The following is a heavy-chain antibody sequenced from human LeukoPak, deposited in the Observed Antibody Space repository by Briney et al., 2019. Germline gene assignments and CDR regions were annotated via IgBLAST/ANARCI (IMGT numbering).Heavy chain of an antibody. J-gene: IGHJ4*02. CDR1: GYTFTDYY. V-gene: IGHV1-2*02. CDR2: INPNSGDT. D-gene: IGHD1-26*01. CDR3: ATQSSGSYYRY. Sequence: ASVKVSCKASGYTFTDYYMHWVRQAPGQGLEWMGWINPNSGDTNHAQKFQGRVTLTRDTSISTAYMELSRLRSDDTAVYYCATQSSGSYYRYWGQGTLVTVSS.